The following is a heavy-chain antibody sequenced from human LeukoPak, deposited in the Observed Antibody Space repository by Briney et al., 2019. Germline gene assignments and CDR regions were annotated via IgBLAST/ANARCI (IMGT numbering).Heavy chain of an antibody. Sequence: PGGSLRLSCAASGFTFSSYVMHWVRQAPGKGLEWVAVISYDGSNKYYADSVKGRFTISRDNSKNTLYLQMNSLRAEDTAVYYCAKPFPTNYYDSSGQGDYWGQGTLVTVSS. CDR2: ISYDGSNK. CDR3: AKPFPTNYYDSSGQGDY. V-gene: IGHV3-30*18. J-gene: IGHJ4*02. CDR1: GFTFSSYV. D-gene: IGHD3-22*01.